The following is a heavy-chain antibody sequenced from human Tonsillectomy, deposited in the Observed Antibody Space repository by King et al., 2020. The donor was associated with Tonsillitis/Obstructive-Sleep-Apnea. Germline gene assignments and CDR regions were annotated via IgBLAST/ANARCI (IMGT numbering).Heavy chain of an antibody. CDR1: GGSFSGYY. V-gene: IGHV4-34*01. Sequence: VQLQQWGAGLLKPSETLSLTCAVSGGSFSGYYWSWIRQPPGKGLEWIGEVNHSGSTNYNPSLKSRVTISVDTSKNQFSLNLSSVTAADTALYYCARGRFVGVPSAIPTFNWFDPWGQGTLVTVSS. CDR2: VNHSGST. CDR3: ARGRFVGVPSAIPTFNWFDP. D-gene: IGHD2-2*02. J-gene: IGHJ5*02.